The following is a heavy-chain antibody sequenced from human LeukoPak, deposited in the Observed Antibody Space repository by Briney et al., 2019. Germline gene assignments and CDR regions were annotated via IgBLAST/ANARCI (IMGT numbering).Heavy chain of an antibody. CDR3: VKDRVANLYMSGALDG. CDR2: IEWDSGAL. V-gene: IGHV3-9*01. J-gene: IGHJ4*02. Sequence: SLRLSCAASGLTFDAYGIHWVRQAPGKGLEWVSCIEWDSGALGYADSVKGRFTISRDKAKNSLYLQMNSLRAEDTDLFYCVKDRVANLYMSGALDGWGQGTLVTVSS. CDR1: GLTFDAYG. D-gene: IGHD3-10*01.